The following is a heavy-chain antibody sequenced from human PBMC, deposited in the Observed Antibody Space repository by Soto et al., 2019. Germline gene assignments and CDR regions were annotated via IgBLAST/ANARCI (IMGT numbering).Heavy chain of an antibody. D-gene: IGHD1-26*01. CDR2: IYNSGRT. J-gene: IGHJ4*02. CDR1: GGSISSYY. Sequence: SETLSLTCTVSGGSISSYYWSWIRQPPGKGLEWIGYIYNSGRTNYNPSLKSRVTISVDTSKNQFSLKLSSVTAADTAVYYCARVPSGSLDYYFDDWGQGTRVTVAS. V-gene: IGHV4-59*01. CDR3: ARVPSGSLDYYFDD.